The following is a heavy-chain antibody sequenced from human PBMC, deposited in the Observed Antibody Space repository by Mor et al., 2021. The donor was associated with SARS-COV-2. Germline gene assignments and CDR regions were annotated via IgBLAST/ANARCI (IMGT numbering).Heavy chain of an antibody. Sequence: VKGRFTISRHNSKNSLYLQMNSLRAEDTAVYYCARALLEPLPYIVATMDYWGQGTLVTVSS. CDR3: ARALLEPLPYIVATMDY. V-gene: IGHV3-21*01. J-gene: IGHJ4*02. D-gene: IGHD5-12*01.